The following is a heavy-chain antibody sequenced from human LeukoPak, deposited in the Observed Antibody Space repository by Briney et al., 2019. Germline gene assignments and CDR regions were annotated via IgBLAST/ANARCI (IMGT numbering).Heavy chain of an antibody. CDR1: GFTFGSYG. CDR3: AKGRAGMIRGVCDY. Sequence: GGSLRLSCAAFGFTFGSYGMHWVRQAPGKGVEWVAFIRNDGSIKYYADSVKGRFTISRDNSKNTLYLQMSSLRVDDTAVYYCAKGRAGMIRGVCDYWGQGTLVTVSS. J-gene: IGHJ4*02. V-gene: IGHV3-30*02. CDR2: IRNDGSIK. D-gene: IGHD3-10*01.